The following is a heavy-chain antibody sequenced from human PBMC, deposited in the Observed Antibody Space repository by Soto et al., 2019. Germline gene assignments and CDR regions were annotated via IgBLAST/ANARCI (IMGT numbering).Heavy chain of an antibody. CDR3: AREAAEYDYVWGSYRLYYFDY. J-gene: IGHJ4*02. D-gene: IGHD3-16*02. CDR1: GYTFTGYY. Sequence: ASVKVSCKASGYTFTGYYMHWVRQAPGQRLEWIVLINSYSGGTNYAQKFQGWVTMTRDTSISTAYMVLSRLRSDDTAVYYCAREAAEYDYVWGSYRLYYFDYWGQGTLVTVSS. CDR2: INSYSGGT. V-gene: IGHV1-2*04.